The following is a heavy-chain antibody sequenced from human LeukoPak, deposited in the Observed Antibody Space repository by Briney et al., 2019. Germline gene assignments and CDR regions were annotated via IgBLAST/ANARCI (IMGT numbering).Heavy chain of an antibody. Sequence: SETLSLTCTVSGGSISSYYWSWIRQPPGKGLEWIGYIYYSGSTNYNPSLKSRVTISVDTSKNQFSLKLSSVTAADTAVHYCARKLERRSGNWFDPWGQGTLVTVSS. D-gene: IGHD1-1*01. CDR2: IYYSGST. CDR3: ARKLERRSGNWFDP. CDR1: GGSISSYY. V-gene: IGHV4-59*01. J-gene: IGHJ5*02.